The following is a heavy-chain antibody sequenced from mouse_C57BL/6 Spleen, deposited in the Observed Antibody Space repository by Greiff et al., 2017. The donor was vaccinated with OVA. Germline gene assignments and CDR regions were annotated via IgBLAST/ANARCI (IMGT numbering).Heavy chain of an antibody. V-gene: IGHV5-12*01. CDR1: GFTFSDYY. CDR2: ISNGGGST. Sequence: EVKLMESGGGLVQPGGSLKLSCAASGFTFSDYYMYWVRQTPEKRLEWVAYISNGGGSTYYPDTVKGRFTISRDNAKNTLYLQMSRLKSEDTAMYYCALTRAMDYWGQGTSVTVSS. CDR3: ALTRAMDY. J-gene: IGHJ4*01.